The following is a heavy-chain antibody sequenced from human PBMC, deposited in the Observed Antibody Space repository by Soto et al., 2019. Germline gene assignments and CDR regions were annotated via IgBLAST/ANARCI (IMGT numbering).Heavy chain of an antibody. J-gene: IGHJ4*02. Sequence: GESLKISCKGSGYSFAGYWITWVRQKPGKGLEWMGRIDPSDSQTYYSPSFRGHVTISVTKSITTVFLQWSSLRASDTAMYYCARQIYDSDPGPNLQYYFDSWGQGTQVTVSS. V-gene: IGHV5-10-1*01. CDR2: IDPSDSQT. CDR3: ARQIYDSDPGPNLQYYFDS. D-gene: IGHD5-12*01. CDR1: GYSFAGYW.